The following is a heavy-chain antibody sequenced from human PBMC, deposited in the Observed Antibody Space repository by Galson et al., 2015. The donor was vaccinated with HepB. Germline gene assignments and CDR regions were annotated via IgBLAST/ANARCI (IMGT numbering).Heavy chain of an antibody. CDR2: ISGNGGST. CDR3: ARAFRGVFITFDY. J-gene: IGHJ4*02. CDR1: GFSFSCCA. D-gene: IGHD3-10*01. V-gene: IGHV3-23*01. Sequence: SLRLSCAASGFSFSCCAMSWVRQAPGKGLEWVSAISGNGGSTYYADSVKGRFTISRDISKNTLYLQMSSLRAEDTAVYYCARAFRGVFITFDYWGQGTLVTVSS.